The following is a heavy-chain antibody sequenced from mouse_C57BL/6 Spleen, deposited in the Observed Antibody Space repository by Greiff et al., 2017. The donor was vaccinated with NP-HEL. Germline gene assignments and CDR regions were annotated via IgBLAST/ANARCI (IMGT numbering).Heavy chain of an antibody. V-gene: IGHV1-42*01. CDR1: GYSFTGYY. CDR2: INPSTGGT. Sequence: VQLQQSGPELVKPGASVKISCKASGYSFTGYYMNWVKQSPEKSLEWIGEINPSTGGTTYNQKFKATATLTVDKSSSTAYMQLKSLTSEDSAVYYCARSGTPWYFDVWGTGTTVTVSS. D-gene: IGHD2-14*01. J-gene: IGHJ1*03. CDR3: ARSGTPWYFDV.